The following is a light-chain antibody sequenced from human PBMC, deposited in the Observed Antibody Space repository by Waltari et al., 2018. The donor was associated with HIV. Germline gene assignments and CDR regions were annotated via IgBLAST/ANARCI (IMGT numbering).Light chain of an antibody. CDR2: AAS. Sequence: DIQLTQSPSFLSASVGDRVTITCRASQGISSNLAWYQQKPGQAPTLLIYAASSLPTGVPARFSGSGSGTEFTLTVRRLQPEDFATYFCQHLNSIPPVTFGPGTTVDVK. J-gene: IGKJ3*01. CDR1: QGISSN. CDR3: QHLNSIPPVT. V-gene: IGKV1-9*01.